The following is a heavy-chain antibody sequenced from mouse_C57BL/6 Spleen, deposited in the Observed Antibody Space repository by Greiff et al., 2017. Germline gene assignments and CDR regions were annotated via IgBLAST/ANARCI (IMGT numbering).Heavy chain of an antibody. CDR2: ISYDGSN. D-gene: IGHD1-1*01. J-gene: IGHJ2*01. CDR3: ARAVVAPYYFDD. V-gene: IGHV3-6*01. CDR1: GYSITSGYY. Sequence: ESGPGLVKPSQSLSLTCSVTGYSITSGYYWNWIRQFPGNKLEWMGYISYDGSNNYNPSLKNRISITRDTSKNQFFLKLNSVTTEDTATYYCARAVVAPYYFDDWGQGTTLTVSS.